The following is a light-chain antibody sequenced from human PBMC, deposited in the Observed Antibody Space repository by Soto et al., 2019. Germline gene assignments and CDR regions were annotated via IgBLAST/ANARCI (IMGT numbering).Light chain of an antibody. J-gene: IGLJ1*01. CDR1: SSDIGSYNL. Sequence: QPVLTQPASVSGSPGQSITISCTGTSSDIGSYNLVSLYQQHPGRAPKLIIYEVTERPSGVSNSFSGSKSGNLASLTISGLQAEDEADYYCCSYAGSSTMDVFGAGTKVTVL. CDR2: EVT. CDR3: CSYAGSSTMDV. V-gene: IGLV2-23*02.